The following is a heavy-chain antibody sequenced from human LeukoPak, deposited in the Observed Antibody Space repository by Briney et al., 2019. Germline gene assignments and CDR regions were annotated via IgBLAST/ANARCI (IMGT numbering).Heavy chain of an antibody. CDR1: GFTFSTYW. Sequence: GGSLRLSCAASGFTFSTYWMTWVRQGPGKGLEGVANINQDGGRKYYVDSEKGRFTISRDNAKNSLYLQMNSLRAEDTAVYYCARLYCSSTSCQSCFDSWGQGTLVTVSS. D-gene: IGHD2-2*01. CDR3: ARLYCSSTSCQSCFDS. CDR2: INQDGGRK. J-gene: IGHJ4*02. V-gene: IGHV3-7*05.